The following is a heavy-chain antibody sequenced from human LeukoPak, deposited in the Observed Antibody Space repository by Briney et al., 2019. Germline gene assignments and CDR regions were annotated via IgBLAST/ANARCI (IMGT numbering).Heavy chain of an antibody. CDR2: IALAGQT. Sequence: PSETLSLTCGLSGGSISGTNWWSWVRQPPGQGLEGIGEIALAGQTNYNPSLNGRVTISLDKSRKQLSLHLTSVTAADTATYFCSRESGPFCPFGYWGQGTLVIVSS. D-gene: IGHD1-26*01. V-gene: IGHV4/OR15-8*02. J-gene: IGHJ4*02. CDR1: GGSISGTNW. CDR3: SRESGPFCPFGY.